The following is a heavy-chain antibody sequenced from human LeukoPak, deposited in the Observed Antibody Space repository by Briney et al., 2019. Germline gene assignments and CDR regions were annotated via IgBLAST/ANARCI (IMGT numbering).Heavy chain of an antibody. CDR3: TRESGAFSPFGF. D-gene: IGHD1-26*01. V-gene: IGHV4-4*02. J-gene: IGHJ4*02. CDR1: GGSILTTNW. Sequence: SETLSLTCAVSGGSILTTNWWSWVRQPPGKGLEWIGEVHLSGASNYNPSLKSRVNMSIDKSKNQLSLELTSVSAADTAIYYCTRESGAFSPFGFWGQGTLVTVSS. CDR2: VHLSGAS.